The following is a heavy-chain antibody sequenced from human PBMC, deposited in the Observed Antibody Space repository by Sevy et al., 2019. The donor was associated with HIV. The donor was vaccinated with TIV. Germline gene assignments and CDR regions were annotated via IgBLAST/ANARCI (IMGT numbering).Heavy chain of an antibody. V-gene: IGHV3-15*01. CDR3: ATGLGKSDFDY. D-gene: IGHD3-9*01. CDR1: GFTFSNAW. Sequence: GGSLRLSCAASGFTFSNAWMSWVRQAPGKGLEWVGRIKSKIDCATRDFAAPVKGRITISRDDSRNTLYLQMNSLKTEDTGVYYCATGLGKSDFDYWGQGTLVTVSS. CDR2: IKSKIDCATR. J-gene: IGHJ4*02.